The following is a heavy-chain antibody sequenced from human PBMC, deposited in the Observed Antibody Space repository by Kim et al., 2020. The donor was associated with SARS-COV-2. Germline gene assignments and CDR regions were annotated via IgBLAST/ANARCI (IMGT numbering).Heavy chain of an antibody. CDR3: ATPFPRPNYDILTGYYTFAKRPDY. Sequence: ASVKVSCKVSGYTLTELSMHWVRQAPGKGLEWMGGFDPEDGETIYAQKFQGRVTMTEDTSTDTAYMELSSLRSEDTAVYYFATPFPRPNYDILTGYYTFAKRPDYWGQGTLVTVSS. CDR2: FDPEDGET. V-gene: IGHV1-24*01. J-gene: IGHJ4*02. CDR1: GYTLTELS. D-gene: IGHD3-9*01.